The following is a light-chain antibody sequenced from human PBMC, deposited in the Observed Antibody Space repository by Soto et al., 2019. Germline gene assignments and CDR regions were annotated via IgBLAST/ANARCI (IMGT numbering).Light chain of an antibody. CDR3: SSYTRSTTLNVL. V-gene: IGLV2-14*01. CDR2: EVS. CDR1: NSDVGAYPY. Sequence: QSVLTQPASVSGSPGQSITISCTGTNSDVGAYPYVSWYQQHPGNAPKLLIYEVSNRPSGVSNRFSGSKSGNTASLTISGLQAEDEAEYYCSSYTRSTTLNVLFGGGTQLTVL. J-gene: IGLJ2*01.